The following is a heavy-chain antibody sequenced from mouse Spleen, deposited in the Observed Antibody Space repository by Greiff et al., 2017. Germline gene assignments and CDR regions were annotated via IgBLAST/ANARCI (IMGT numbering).Heavy chain of an antibody. V-gene: IGHV1-81*01. CDR1: GYTFTSYG. D-gene: IGHD1-2*01. Sequence: QVQLQQSGAELARPGASVKLSCKASGYTFTSYGISWVKQRTGQGLEWIGEINPRSGNTYYNEKFKGKATLTADKSSSTAYMELRSLTSEDSAVYFCARSFTTAPFDYWGQGTTLTVSS. J-gene: IGHJ2*01. CDR3: ARSFTTAPFDY. CDR2: INPRSGNT.